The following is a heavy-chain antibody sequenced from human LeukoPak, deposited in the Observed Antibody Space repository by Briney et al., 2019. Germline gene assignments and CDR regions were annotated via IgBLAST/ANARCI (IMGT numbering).Heavy chain of an antibody. Sequence: ASVKVSCKASGYTFTSYDINWVRQATGQGLEWMGWMNPNSGNTGYAQKFQGRVNMTRNTSISTAYMELSSLRSEDTAVYYCARGFGYDSSSSPWGQGTLVTVSS. CDR1: GYTFTSYD. CDR3: ARGFGYDSSSSP. J-gene: IGHJ4*02. D-gene: IGHD6-13*01. V-gene: IGHV1-8*01. CDR2: MNPNSGNT.